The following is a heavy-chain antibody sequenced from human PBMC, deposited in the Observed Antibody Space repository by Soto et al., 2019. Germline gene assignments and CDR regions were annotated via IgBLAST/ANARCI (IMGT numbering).Heavy chain of an antibody. Sequence: GGSLRLSCAASGFTFSSYAMSWVRQAPGKGLEWVSAISGSGGSTYYADSVKGRFTISRDNSKNTLYLQMNSLRAEDTAVYYCASSDSSGYYYEPTFDYWGQGTLVTVSS. J-gene: IGHJ4*02. CDR2: ISGSGGST. D-gene: IGHD3-22*01. CDR3: ASSDSSGYYYEPTFDY. CDR1: GFTFSSYA. V-gene: IGHV3-23*01.